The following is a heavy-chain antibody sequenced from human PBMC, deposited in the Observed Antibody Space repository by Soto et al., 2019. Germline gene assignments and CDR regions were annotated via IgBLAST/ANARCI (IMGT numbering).Heavy chain of an antibody. CDR1: GFTFNTYW. Sequence: EVQLVESGGTLVQPGGSLRLSCAASGFTFNTYWMHWVRQAPGKGLVWVSRINSDGTKTTYADSVKGRFTISRDNAKNTVYLEMSSLRAEDTAEYYCATVATHSYNWLDPWGQGTLVTVSS. CDR2: INSDGTKT. J-gene: IGHJ5*02. D-gene: IGHD5-12*01. CDR3: ATVATHSYNWLDP. V-gene: IGHV3-74*01.